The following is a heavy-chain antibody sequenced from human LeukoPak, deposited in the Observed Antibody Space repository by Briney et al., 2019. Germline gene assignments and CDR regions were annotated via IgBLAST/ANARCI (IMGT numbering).Heavy chain of an antibody. V-gene: IGHV4-39*01. Sequence: SETLSLTCTVSGGSISSSSYYWGWIRQPPGKGLEWIGSIYYSGSTYYNPSLKSRVTISVDTSKNQFSLKLSSVTAADTAVYYCARGVSRGYSGYDFVFWGRGILVTVSS. D-gene: IGHD5-12*01. J-gene: IGHJ4*02. CDR3: ARGVSRGYSGYDFVF. CDR2: IYYSGST. CDR1: GGSISSSSYY.